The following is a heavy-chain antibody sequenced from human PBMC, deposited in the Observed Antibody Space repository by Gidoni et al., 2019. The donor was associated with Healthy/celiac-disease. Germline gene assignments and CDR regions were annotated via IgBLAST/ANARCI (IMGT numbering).Heavy chain of an antibody. Sequence: EVQLVQSGAEVKKPGESLKISCKGSGYSFTSYWIGWVRQMPGKGLEWMGIIYPGDSDTRDSPSFQGQVTISADKSISTAYLQWSSLKASDTAMYYCASPSDWGRDGYNDYGMDVWGQGTTVTVSS. J-gene: IGHJ6*02. CDR2: IYPGDSDT. CDR3: ASPSDWGRDGYNDYGMDV. CDR1: GYSFTSYW. D-gene: IGHD2-21*01. V-gene: IGHV5-51*03.